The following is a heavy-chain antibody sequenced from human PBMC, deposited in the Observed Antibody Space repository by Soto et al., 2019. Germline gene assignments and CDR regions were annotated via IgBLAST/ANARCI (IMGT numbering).Heavy chain of an antibody. Sequence: SETLSLTCAVSGYSISSGYYWDWIRQPPGKGLEWIATIYHSGSTHYNPSLKSRVTISVDTSQNQFSLKLSSVTAADTAVYYCARCSLVVVPAPGFDPWGRGTLVTVS. CDR3: ARCSLVVVPAPGFDP. D-gene: IGHD2-2*01. J-gene: IGHJ5*02. V-gene: IGHV4-38-2*01. CDR1: GYSISSGYY. CDR2: IYHSGST.